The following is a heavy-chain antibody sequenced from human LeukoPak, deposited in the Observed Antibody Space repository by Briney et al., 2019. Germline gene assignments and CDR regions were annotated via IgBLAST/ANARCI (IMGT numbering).Heavy chain of an antibody. Sequence: PGGSLRLSCAASGFTFSSYAMSWVRQAPGKGLEWVSAISGSGGSTYYADSVTGRFTICRDNSKNTLYLQMSSLRAEDTAVYYCAKERYDAGTYSYFDYWGQGTLVTVSS. CDR3: AKERYDAGTYSYFDY. V-gene: IGHV3-23*01. CDR1: GFTFSSYA. CDR2: ISGSGGST. J-gene: IGHJ4*02. D-gene: IGHD3-10*01.